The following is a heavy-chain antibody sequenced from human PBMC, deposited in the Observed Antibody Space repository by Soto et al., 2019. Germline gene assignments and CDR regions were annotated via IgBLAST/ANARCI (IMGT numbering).Heavy chain of an antibody. CDR1: AGSFSDNY. CDR3: ARGLTYCSSSTCAETRFDP. Sequence: SETLSLTCAVYAGSFSDNYWSWLRQPPGKGLEWIGEINQSGSTNYNPSLKSRVIISVDTSKNQFSLKLSSVTAADTAVYYCARGLTYCSSSTCAETRFDPWGQGTLVTVSS. CDR2: INQSGST. J-gene: IGHJ5*02. V-gene: IGHV4-34*01. D-gene: IGHD2-2*01.